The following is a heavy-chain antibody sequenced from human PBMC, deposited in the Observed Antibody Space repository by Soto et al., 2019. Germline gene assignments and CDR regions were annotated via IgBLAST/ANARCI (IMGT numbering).Heavy chain of an antibody. D-gene: IGHD5-12*01. CDR1: GYTFTGYY. CDR2: INPNSGGT. CDR3: ARDWMPQVATTSPGGPSDY. J-gene: IGHJ4*02. V-gene: IGHV1-2*04. Sequence: QVQLVQSGAEVKKPGASVKVSCKASGYTFTGYYMHWVRQAPGQGLEWMGWINPNSGGTNYAQKFQGWVTMTRDTSISTAYMELSRLRSDDTAVYYCARDWMPQVATTSPGGPSDYWGQGTLVTVSS.